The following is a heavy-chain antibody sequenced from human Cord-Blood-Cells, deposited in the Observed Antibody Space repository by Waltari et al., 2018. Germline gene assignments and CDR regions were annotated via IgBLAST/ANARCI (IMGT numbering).Heavy chain of an antibody. CDR3: AHKPLNWGTAFDI. V-gene: IGHV2-5*01. Sequence: QITFTESGLTLVKPTQTLTPTCTFSGFSPRTRGVGVGWLRPPPGKALEWLAFIYWNDENRYSPSLKSRLTITKDTSKNQVVLTMTNMDPVDTATYYCAHKPLNWGTAFDIWGQGTMVTVSS. CDR2: IYWNDEN. CDR1: GFSPRTRGVG. J-gene: IGHJ3*02. D-gene: IGHD7-27*01.